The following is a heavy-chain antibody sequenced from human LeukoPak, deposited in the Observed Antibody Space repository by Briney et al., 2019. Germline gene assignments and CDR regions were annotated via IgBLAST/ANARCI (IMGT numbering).Heavy chain of an antibody. V-gene: IGHV3-74*01. J-gene: IGHJ4*02. CDR1: GFTFSDYW. Sequence: GGSLRLSCAASGFTFSDYWMHWVRQAPGKGLVWVSRISSDGSSTTYADSVKGRFTISRDNAKNTLYLQMNSLRAEDAAVYFCAKAPVTSCRGAYCYPFDSWGQGTLVTVSS. CDR3: AKAPVTSCRGAYCYPFDS. D-gene: IGHD2-21*01. CDR2: ISSDGSST.